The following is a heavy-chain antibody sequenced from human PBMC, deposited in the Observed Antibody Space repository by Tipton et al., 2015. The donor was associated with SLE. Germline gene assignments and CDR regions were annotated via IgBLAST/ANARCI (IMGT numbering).Heavy chain of an antibody. V-gene: IGHV3-23*01. Sequence: SLRLSCAASGFTFSSYAMNWVRQAPGKGLEWVSAISVSGDNTYYADSVKGRFTISRDNAKNSLYLQMNSLRPEDMALYYCVKARGSYFDHWGQGTLVTVSS. D-gene: IGHD3-16*01. CDR3: VKARGSYFDH. CDR1: GFTFSSYA. CDR2: ISVSGDNT. J-gene: IGHJ4*02.